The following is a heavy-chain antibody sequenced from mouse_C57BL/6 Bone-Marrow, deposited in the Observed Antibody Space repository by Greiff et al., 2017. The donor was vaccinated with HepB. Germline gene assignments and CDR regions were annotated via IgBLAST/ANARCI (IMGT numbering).Heavy chain of an antibody. CDR2: IHPNSGST. D-gene: IGHD1-1*01. Sequence: QVQLKQPGAELVKPGASVKLSCKASGYTFTSYWMHWVKQRPGQGLEWIGMIHPNSGSTNYNEKFKSKATLTVDKSSSTAYMQLSSLTSEDSAVYYCALTTVVATRYYAMDYWGQGTSVTVSS. CDR1: GYTFTSYW. CDR3: ALTTVVATRYYAMDY. V-gene: IGHV1-64*01. J-gene: IGHJ4*01.